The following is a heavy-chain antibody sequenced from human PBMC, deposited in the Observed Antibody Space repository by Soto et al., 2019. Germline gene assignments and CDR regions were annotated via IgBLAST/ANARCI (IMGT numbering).Heavy chain of an antibody. D-gene: IGHD7-27*01. J-gene: IGHJ4*02. CDR2: IYYTGST. CDR3: AGANWECEY. CDR1: GGSIHNHY. Sequence: QVQLQESGPGLVKPSETLSLTCTVSGGSIHNHYWSWVRQPPGKGLEWIGYIYYTGSTNYNPSLKGLLTVSVDTSKDQFSLNLSSVTAAGTGIFYCAGANWECEYWGQGILVTVSS. V-gene: IGHV4-59*11.